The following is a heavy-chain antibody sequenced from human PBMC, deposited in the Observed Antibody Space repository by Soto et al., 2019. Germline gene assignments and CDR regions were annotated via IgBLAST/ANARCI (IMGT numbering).Heavy chain of an antibody. D-gene: IGHD2-2*03. J-gene: IGHJ4*02. CDR3: ARSDRDRVWILEGRLDY. CDR1: GFTFSSYW. V-gene: IGHV3-74*01. CDR2: INSDGSST. Sequence: GGSLRLSCAASGFTFSSYWMHWVRQAPGKGLVWVSRINSDGSSTSYADSVKGRFTISRDNAKNTLYLQMNSLRAEDTAVYYCARSDRDRVWILEGRLDYWGQGTLVTVSS.